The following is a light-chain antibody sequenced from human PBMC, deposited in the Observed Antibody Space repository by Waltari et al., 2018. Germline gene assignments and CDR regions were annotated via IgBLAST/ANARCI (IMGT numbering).Light chain of an antibody. Sequence: EIVLTQSPGTLSLSSGERATLSCRTSQSISKYLAWYQQKPGQAPRLLIYHASSRATGIPDRFSGSGSGTDFSLTIRRLEPEDFAVYYCQHYVSLPVTFGQGTKVEIK. CDR3: QHYVSLPVT. CDR1: QSISKY. V-gene: IGKV3-20*01. J-gene: IGKJ1*01. CDR2: HAS.